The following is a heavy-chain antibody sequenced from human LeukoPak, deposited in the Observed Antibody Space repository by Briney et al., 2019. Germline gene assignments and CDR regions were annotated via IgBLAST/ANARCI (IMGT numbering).Heavy chain of an antibody. D-gene: IGHD3-10*01. CDR1: GFTFSSYW. Sequence: AGGSLRLSCAASGFTFSSYWMSWVRQAPGKGLEWVANIKQDGSEKYYVDSVKGRFTISRDNAKNSLYLQMNSLRAEDTAVYYCARDYGSGFFPLEEGMDVWGQGTTVAVSS. CDR2: IKQDGSEK. J-gene: IGHJ6*02. CDR3: ARDYGSGFFPLEEGMDV. V-gene: IGHV3-7*05.